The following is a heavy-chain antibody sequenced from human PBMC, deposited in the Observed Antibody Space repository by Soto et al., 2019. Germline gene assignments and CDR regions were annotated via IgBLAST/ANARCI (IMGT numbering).Heavy chain of an antibody. V-gene: IGHV4-61*01. Sequence: PSETLSLTCTFSGCSVSSGSYYWSWIRQPPGKGLEWIGYIYYSGSTNYNPSLKSRVTISVDTSKNQFSLKLSSVTAADTAVYYWARTTVTTFPPFDYWGQETLVPVSS. CDR1: GCSVSSGSYY. D-gene: IGHD4-17*01. J-gene: IGHJ4*02. CDR3: ARTTVTTFPPFDY. CDR2: IYYSGST.